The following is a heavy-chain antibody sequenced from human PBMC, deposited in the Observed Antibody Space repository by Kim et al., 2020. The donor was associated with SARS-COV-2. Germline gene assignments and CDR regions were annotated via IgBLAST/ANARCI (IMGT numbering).Heavy chain of an antibody. V-gene: IGHV4-39*01. CDR2: VYYTGTT. Sequence: SETLSLTCTVSGGSINRSNYYWGWIRQSPGKVLEWIGSVYYTGTTYYNPSLQSRVTISVDTSKNQFSLNLSSVTAADTAVYYCARHEDNYDDSRGYYFDSWGQGTLVTVSS. J-gene: IGHJ4*02. CDR1: GGSINRSNYY. CDR3: ARHEDNYDDSRGYYFDS. D-gene: IGHD3-22*01.